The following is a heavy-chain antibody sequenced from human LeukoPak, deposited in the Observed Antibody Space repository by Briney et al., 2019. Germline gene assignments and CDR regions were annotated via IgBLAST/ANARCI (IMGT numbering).Heavy chain of an antibody. D-gene: IGHD6-6*01. CDR2: ISGSGGST. Sequence: GGSLRLSCAASGFTFSSYAMSWVRQAPGKGLEWVSAISGSGGSTYYADSVKGRFTISRDNSKNTLYLQMNSLRAEDTAVYYCAKDRQGWYSSSSGAFDIWGQGTMVTVSS. J-gene: IGHJ3*02. CDR1: GFTFSSYA. V-gene: IGHV3-23*01. CDR3: AKDRQGWYSSSSGAFDI.